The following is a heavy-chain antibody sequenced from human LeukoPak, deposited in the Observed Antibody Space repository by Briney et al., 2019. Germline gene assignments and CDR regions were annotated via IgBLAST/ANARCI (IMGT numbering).Heavy chain of an antibody. CDR1: GFTFSSYG. CDR3: AKDLQWLDLYYFDY. J-gene: IGHJ4*02. D-gene: IGHD6-19*01. Sequence: PGGSLRLSCAASGFTFSSYGMHWVRQAPGKGLEWVAFIRYDGSNKYYADSVKGRFTISRDNSKNTLYLQMNSLRAEDTAVYYCAKDLQWLDLYYFDYWGQGTLVTVSS. CDR2: IRYDGSNK. V-gene: IGHV3-30*02.